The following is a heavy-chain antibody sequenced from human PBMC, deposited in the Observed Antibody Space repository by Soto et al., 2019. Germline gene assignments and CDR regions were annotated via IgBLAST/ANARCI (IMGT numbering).Heavy chain of an antibody. J-gene: IGHJ4*02. CDR3: ARDRVMLTFGGASEEWGIDS. Sequence: SETLSLTCAVSGGSISSGGYSWSWIRQPPGKGLEWIGYIYHSGSTYYNPSLKSRVTISLDRSKNQFSLKLSSVTAADTAVYYCARDRVMLTFGGASEEWGIDSWGQGTLVTVSS. CDR1: GGSISSGGYS. CDR2: IYHSGST. V-gene: IGHV4-30-2*01. D-gene: IGHD3-16*01.